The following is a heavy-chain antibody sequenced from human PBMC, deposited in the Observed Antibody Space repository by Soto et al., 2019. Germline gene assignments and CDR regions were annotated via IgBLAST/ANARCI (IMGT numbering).Heavy chain of an antibody. V-gene: IGHV5-51*01. CDR1: GYSFTSYW. Sequence: GESLKISCKGSGYSFTSYWIGWVRQMPGKGLEWMGIIYPGDSDTRYSPSFQGEVTISADKSISTAYLQWSSLKASDTAMYYCARLITSGGSYGDAFDIWGQGTMVTVSS. D-gene: IGHD1-26*01. CDR3: ARLITSGGSYGDAFDI. CDR2: IYPGDSDT. J-gene: IGHJ3*02.